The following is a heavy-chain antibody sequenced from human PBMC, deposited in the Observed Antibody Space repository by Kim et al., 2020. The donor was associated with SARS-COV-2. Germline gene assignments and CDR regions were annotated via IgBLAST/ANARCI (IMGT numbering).Heavy chain of an antibody. Sequence: GGSLRLSCTASGFSFGDYAMHWVRQAPGKGLEWVSVISWNSGNDDYADSVKGRFTISRDNTKSTLYLQMDSLRVEDTAVYYCARANPDGDWRSYYYYNGMDVWGQGTTVTVSS. V-gene: IGHV3-9*01. D-gene: IGHD2-21*02. J-gene: IGHJ6*02. CDR1: GFSFGDYA. CDR3: ARANPDGDWRSYYYYNGMDV. CDR2: ISWNSGND.